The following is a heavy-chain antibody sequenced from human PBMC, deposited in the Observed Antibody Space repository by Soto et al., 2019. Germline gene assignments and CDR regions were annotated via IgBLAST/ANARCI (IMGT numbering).Heavy chain of an antibody. D-gene: IGHD6-25*01. V-gene: IGHV5-51*01. Sequence: GESLKISCKGSGYSFTSYWIGWVRQMPGKGLEWMGIIYPGDSDTRYSPSFQGQVTISADKSISTAYLQWSSLKASDTAMYYCARAPLKTSYRLNGGWFDPWGQGTLVTVSS. CDR1: GYSFTSYW. CDR3: ARAPLKTSYRLNGGWFDP. J-gene: IGHJ5*02. CDR2: IYPGDSDT.